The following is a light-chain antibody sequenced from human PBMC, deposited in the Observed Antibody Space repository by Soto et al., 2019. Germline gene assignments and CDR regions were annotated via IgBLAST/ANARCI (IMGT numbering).Light chain of an antibody. CDR3: QQYNSYSS. V-gene: IGKV1-5*01. Sequence: DIQMTQFHSTLSASVGDRVTITCRASQSISSWLAWYQQKPGKAPKLLIYDASSLESGVPSRFSGSGSGTEFTLTISSLQPDDFATYYCQQYNSYSSFGQGTKVDIK. CDR2: DAS. CDR1: QSISSW. J-gene: IGKJ1*01.